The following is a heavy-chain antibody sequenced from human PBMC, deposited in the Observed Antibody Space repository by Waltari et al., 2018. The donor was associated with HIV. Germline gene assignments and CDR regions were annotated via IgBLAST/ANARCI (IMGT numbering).Heavy chain of an antibody. J-gene: IGHJ4*02. D-gene: IGHD6-6*01. CDR3: AKDLSLSSARPRLVSFDF. Sequence: EVQLLAWGGASTQAGELLKLSAVASGFRFCTYGWASVRRAAGGGLGFIGSISGGGSKTYYADSLKGRFTISRDNSKNVMYLKVTNLRVANTAMYFCAKDLSLSSARPRLVSFDFWSQGTQVSVAS. CDR1: GFRFCTYG. CDR2: ISGGGSKT. V-gene: IGHV3-23*01.